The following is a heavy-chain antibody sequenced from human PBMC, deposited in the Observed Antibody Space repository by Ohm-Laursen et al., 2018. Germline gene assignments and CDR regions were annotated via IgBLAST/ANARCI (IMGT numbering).Heavy chain of an antibody. Sequence: GSSVKVSCKASGYTFTSYDINWVRQATGQGLEWMGWMNPNSGNTGYAQKFQGRVTMTRNTSISTAYMELSSLRAEDTAVYYCAKWGSHYYYYGMDVWGQGTTVTVSS. CDR1: GYTFTSYD. V-gene: IGHV1-8*01. J-gene: IGHJ6*02. D-gene: IGHD3-16*01. CDR3: AKWGSHYYYYGMDV. CDR2: MNPNSGNT.